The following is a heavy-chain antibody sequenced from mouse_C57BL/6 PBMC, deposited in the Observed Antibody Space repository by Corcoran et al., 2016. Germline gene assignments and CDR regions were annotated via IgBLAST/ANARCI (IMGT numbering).Heavy chain of an antibody. V-gene: IGHV1-22*01. D-gene: IGHD1-1*01. CDR3: ARDYYGSSRAWFAY. Sequence: EVQLQQSGPELVKPGASVKMSCKASGYTFTDYNMHWVKQSHGKSLEWIGYINPNNGGTSYNQKFKGKATLTVNKSSSTAYMELRSLTSEDSVVYYCARDYYGSSRAWFAYWGQGTLVTVSA. J-gene: IGHJ3*01. CDR1: GYTFTDYN. CDR2: INPNNGGT.